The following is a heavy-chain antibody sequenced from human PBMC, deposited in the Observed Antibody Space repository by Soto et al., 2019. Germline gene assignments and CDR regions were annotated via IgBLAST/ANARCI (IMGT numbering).Heavy chain of an antibody. CDR3: ATVGHSYVIFEY. J-gene: IGHJ4*02. Sequence: PGESLKLCCKVSGDTFTNYRICRVRQMPGKGLEWMGIIYPGNSDTRYSPSFQGQVTMSTDKSISTAYLQWDSLKASDTAMYYCATVGHSYVIFEYWGKGTLVTVT. D-gene: IGHD5-18*01. V-gene: IGHV5-51*01. CDR2: IYPGNSDT. CDR1: GDTFTNYR.